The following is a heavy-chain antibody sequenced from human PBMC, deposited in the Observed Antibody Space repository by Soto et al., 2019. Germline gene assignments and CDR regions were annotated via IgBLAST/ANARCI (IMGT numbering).Heavy chain of an antibody. D-gene: IGHD6-19*01. CDR3: ARDAAVAGTVEAFDI. CDR2: IIPIFGTV. J-gene: IGHJ3*02. Sequence: ASVKVSCKTAGGTFSSHGIAWVRQAPGQGLEWMGGIIPIFGTVKYAQKFKGRVTITADESTGTAFMELSSLISDDTAVYYCARDAAVAGTVEAFDIWGPGTKVTVS. V-gene: IGHV1-69*13. CDR1: GGTFSSHG.